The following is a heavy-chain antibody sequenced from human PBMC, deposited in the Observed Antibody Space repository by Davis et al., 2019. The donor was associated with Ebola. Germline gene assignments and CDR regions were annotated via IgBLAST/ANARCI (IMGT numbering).Heavy chain of an antibody. CDR3: ARVLYSKGFDP. V-gene: IGHV1-69*04. CDR1: GYTFTNYY. CDR2: IIPILGIA. Sequence: AASVKVSCKASGYTFTNYYMHWVRQAPGQGLEWMGRIIPILGIANYAQKFQGRVTITADKSTSTAYMELSSLRSDDTAVYYCARVLYSKGFDPWGQGTLVTVSS. J-gene: IGHJ5*02. D-gene: IGHD6-13*01.